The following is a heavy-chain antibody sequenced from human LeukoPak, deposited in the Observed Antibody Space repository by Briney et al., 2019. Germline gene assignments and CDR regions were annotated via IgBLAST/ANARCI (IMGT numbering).Heavy chain of an antibody. D-gene: IGHD6-13*01. CDR2: INPNSGGT. CDR1: VYTFTGYY. CDR3: ARITAAGSNDAFDY. Sequence: APVTVSCKASVYTFTGYYMHWVRQAPGQGLEWMGWINPNSGGTNYAQKFQGRVTMTRDTSVSTAYMELSRLRSDDTAVYYCARITAAGSNDAFDYWGQGTLVTVSS. V-gene: IGHV1-2*02. J-gene: IGHJ4*02.